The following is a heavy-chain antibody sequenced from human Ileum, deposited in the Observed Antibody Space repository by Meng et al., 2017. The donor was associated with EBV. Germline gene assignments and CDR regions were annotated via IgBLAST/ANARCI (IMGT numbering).Heavy chain of an antibody. V-gene: IGHV3-72*01. D-gene: IGHD1-26*01. CDR2: SRNKARSYTT. J-gene: IGHJ4*02. CDR1: GFTLSDHY. Sequence: VPRGVSGGGLVQPGGSLSISCEASGFTLSDHYMDWVRHAPGKGLEWVGRSRNKARSYTTEYAASVKGRFSISRDDSKNTLSLQMNSLKTEDTAVYYCATDRPEVGAGEFDYWGQGTLVTVSS. CDR3: ATDRPEVGAGEFDY.